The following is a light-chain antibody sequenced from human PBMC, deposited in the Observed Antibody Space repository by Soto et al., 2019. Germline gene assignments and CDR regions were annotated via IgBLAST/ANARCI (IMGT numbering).Light chain of an antibody. CDR1: RKDVDGYNY. Sequence: SVLTQPASMSGTPGQSITISCTGTRKDVDGYNYVSWYQHHPGKAPKLMIYDVSNRPSGVSNRFSGSKSGNTASLTISGLQPEDEADYYCSSYTTSNTRQIVFGTGTKVTVL. CDR2: DVS. J-gene: IGLJ1*01. V-gene: IGLV2-14*03. CDR3: SSYTTSNTRQIV.